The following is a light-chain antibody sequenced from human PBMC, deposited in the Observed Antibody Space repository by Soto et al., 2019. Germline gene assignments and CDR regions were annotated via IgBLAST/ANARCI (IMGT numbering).Light chain of an antibody. CDR3: QQYGGSPWT. CDR2: GAS. CDR1: QSVSNSY. V-gene: IGKV3-20*01. Sequence: EIVLTQSPGILSLSPGERATVSCRASQSVSNSYLAWYQQKPGQAPMILIYGASSRATGIPDRFSGSGSGTDVALTISRLEPEDFAVYHCQQYGGSPWTFGQGTKVEIK. J-gene: IGKJ1*01.